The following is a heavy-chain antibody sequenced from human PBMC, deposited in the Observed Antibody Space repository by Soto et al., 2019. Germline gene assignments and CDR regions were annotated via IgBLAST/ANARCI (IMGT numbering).Heavy chain of an antibody. CDR2: IYHGGST. CDR3: ARVGPWVPYYYDSTPYTFENWFDP. D-gene: IGHD3-22*01. CDR1: GYSISSGYD. Sequence: LXLTCAVSGYSISSGYDWGLILQPPGKGLEWVGSIYHGGSTYYNPSLNSRVTLSIDMTNNHVSLILNSVTAADTAVYYCARVGPWVPYYYDSTPYTFENWFDPWGQGTLVTVSS. V-gene: IGHV4-38-2*01. J-gene: IGHJ5*02.